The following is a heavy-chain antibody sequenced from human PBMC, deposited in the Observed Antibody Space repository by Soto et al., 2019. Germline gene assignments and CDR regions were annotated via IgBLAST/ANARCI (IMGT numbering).Heavy chain of an antibody. CDR2: ISSSSSYT. D-gene: IGHD3-10*01. Sequence: QVQLVESGGGLVKPGGSLRLSCAASGFTFSDYYMSWIRQAPGKGLEWVSYISSSSSYTNYADSVKGRFTISRDNAKHSLYLQMNSLRAEDTAVYYCARGMTMVRGVIITYPIDYWGQGTLVTVSS. CDR1: GFTFSDYY. J-gene: IGHJ4*02. CDR3: ARGMTMVRGVIITYPIDY. V-gene: IGHV3-11*06.